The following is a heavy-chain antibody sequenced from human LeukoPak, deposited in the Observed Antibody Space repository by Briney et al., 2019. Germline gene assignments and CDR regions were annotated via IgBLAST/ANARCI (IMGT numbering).Heavy chain of an antibody. V-gene: IGHV1-2*02. D-gene: IGHD6-13*01. Sequence: ASVKVSCKASGYTFTGYYMHWVRQAPGQGLEWMGWIYPNSGGTNYAQNFQGRVTMTRDTSITTAYMELSRLISDDTAIYYCARATGIAAPVTGGYWGQGTLVTVSS. CDR2: IYPNSGGT. CDR3: ARATGIAAPVTGGY. J-gene: IGHJ4*02. CDR1: GYTFTGYY.